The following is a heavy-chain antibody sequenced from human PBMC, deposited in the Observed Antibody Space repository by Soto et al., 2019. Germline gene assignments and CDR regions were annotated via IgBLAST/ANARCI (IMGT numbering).Heavy chain of an antibody. J-gene: IGHJ4*02. CDR1: GYTFTSYD. CDR2: MNPNSGKT. V-gene: IGHV1-8*01. CDR3: AADDCGDAYG. D-gene: IGHD4-17*01. Sequence: QVQLVQSGAEVKKPGASVKVSCTASGYTFTSYDFNWVRQATGQGLEWMGWMNPNSGKTGYAQKFQGRITMTWDTSISTVYMELGSLRSEDTAVYYCAADDCGDAYGWGQGTLVTVSS.